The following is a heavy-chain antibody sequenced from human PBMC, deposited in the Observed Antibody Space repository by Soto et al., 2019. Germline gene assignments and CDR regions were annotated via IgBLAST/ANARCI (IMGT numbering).Heavy chain of an antibody. J-gene: IGHJ6*02. D-gene: IGHD3-22*01. CDR2: IYYSGST. CDR1: GVSICSSIYY. V-gene: IGHV4-39*01. CDR3: ARRLYYDSSGFEGGGMDV. Sequence: TLSLTCTVSGVSICSSIYYWCGIREPQGKGLEWIGSIYYSGSTYYNPSLKSRVTISVDTSKNQFSLKLSSVTAADTAVYYCARRLYYDSSGFEGGGMDVWGQGTTV.